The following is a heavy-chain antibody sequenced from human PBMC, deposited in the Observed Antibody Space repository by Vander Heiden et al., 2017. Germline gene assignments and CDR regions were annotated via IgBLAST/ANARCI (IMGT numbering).Heavy chain of an antibody. Sequence: QVQLVESGGGVVQPGRSLTLSCAVSGFTFSSYAMHWVRQAPGKGLQWVAAISYDGNNKYYVDSVRGRFTISRDNSKNTLFLQMNSLRAEDTAVYYCAKDIRDVSGYFDQWGQGALVTVSS. D-gene: IGHD3-3*01. CDR2: ISYDGNNK. CDR3: AKDIRDVSGYFDQ. J-gene: IGHJ4*02. CDR1: GFTFSSYA. V-gene: IGHV3-30*18.